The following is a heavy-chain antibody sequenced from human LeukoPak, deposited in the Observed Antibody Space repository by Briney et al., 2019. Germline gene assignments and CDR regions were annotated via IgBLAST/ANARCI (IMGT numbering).Heavy chain of an antibody. V-gene: IGHV4-61*02. CDR3: ARGAPFIRYYYGSGSYNYYYYYMDV. CDR2: IYTSGST. Sequence: PSETLSLTCTVSGGSISSGSYYWSWIRQPAGKGLEWIGRIYTSGSTHYNPSLKSRVTISVDKSKNQFSLKLSSVTAADTAVYYCARGAPFIRYYYGSGSYNYYYYYMDVWGKGTTVTVSS. J-gene: IGHJ6*03. D-gene: IGHD3-10*01. CDR1: GGSISSGSYY.